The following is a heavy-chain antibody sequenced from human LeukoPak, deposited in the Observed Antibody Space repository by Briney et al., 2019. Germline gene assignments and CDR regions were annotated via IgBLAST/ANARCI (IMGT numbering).Heavy chain of an antibody. CDR3: ARDPYYYGSGSYYPMANWFDP. V-gene: IGHV1-3*01. D-gene: IGHD3-10*01. CDR2: INAGNGNT. J-gene: IGHJ5*02. CDR1: GYTSTSYA. Sequence: VASVKVSCKASGYTSTSYAMHWVRQAPGQRLEWMGWINAGNGNTKYSQKFQGRVTITRDTSASTAYMELSSLRSEDTAVYYCARDPYYYGSGSYYPMANWFDPWGQGTLVTVSS.